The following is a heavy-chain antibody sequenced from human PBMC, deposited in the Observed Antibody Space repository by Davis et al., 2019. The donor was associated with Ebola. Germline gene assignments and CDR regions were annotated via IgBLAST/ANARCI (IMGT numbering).Heavy chain of an antibody. J-gene: IGHJ5*02. V-gene: IGHV4-30-2*02. CDR3: VRSGYCSDISCNWFAP. CDR1: GGSISSGGYS. Sequence: MPSETLSLTCGVSGGSISSGGYSWNWIRQPPGKGLEWIGYIYHSGSTYYNPSLKSRVTISVETSKNQFSLKLSSVTAADTAVYYCVRSGYCSDISCNWFAPWGQGTLVTVSS. D-gene: IGHD2-2*01. CDR2: IYHSGST.